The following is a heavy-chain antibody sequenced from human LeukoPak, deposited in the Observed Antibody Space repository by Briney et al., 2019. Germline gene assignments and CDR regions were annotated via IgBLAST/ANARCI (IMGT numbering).Heavy chain of an antibody. Sequence: GGSLRLSCAASGFTFSSYWMSWVRQAPGKGLEWVANIKQDGSEKYYVDSVKGRFTISRDNAKNSLYLQMNSLRAEDTAVYYCARFSGSTQPSYFDYWRQGTLVTVSS. J-gene: IGHJ4*02. CDR3: ARFSGSTQPSYFDY. D-gene: IGHD2-2*01. V-gene: IGHV3-7*01. CDR1: GFTFSSYW. CDR2: IKQDGSEK.